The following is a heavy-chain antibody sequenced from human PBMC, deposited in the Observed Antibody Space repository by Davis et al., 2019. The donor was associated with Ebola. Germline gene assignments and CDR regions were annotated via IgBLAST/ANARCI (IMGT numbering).Heavy chain of an antibody. Sequence: GESLKISCAASGLTVSSNYMSWVRQAPGKGLEWVSVIYSGGSTYYADSVKGRFTISRDNSKNTLYLQMNSLRAEDTAVYYCARGMGASSYYYYGMDVWGQGTTVTVSS. V-gene: IGHV3-53*01. CDR2: IYSGGST. J-gene: IGHJ6*02. CDR1: GLTVSSNY. D-gene: IGHD1-26*01. CDR3: ARGMGASSYYYYGMDV.